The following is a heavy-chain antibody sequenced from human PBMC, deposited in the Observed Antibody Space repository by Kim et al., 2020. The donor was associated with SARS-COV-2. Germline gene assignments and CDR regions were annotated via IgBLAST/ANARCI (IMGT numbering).Heavy chain of an antibody. D-gene: IGHD3-16*02. Sequence: GGSLRLSCVAYGFTFSSYSMNWVRQAPGKGLEWVSSISSSSRYIYYPDSVKGRFTISRDNAKNSLYLQMNSLRAEDTAVYYCARDGTLRLGELSLTYYYYGMDVWGQGTTFTVSS. V-gene: IGHV3-21*01. CDR1: GFTFSSYS. J-gene: IGHJ6*02. CDR3: ARDGTLRLGELSLTYYYYGMDV. CDR2: ISSSSRYI.